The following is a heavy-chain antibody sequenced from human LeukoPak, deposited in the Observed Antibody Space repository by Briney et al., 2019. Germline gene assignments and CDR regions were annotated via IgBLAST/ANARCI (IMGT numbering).Heavy chain of an antibody. CDR2: IDANGAGT. D-gene: IGHD3-10*01. CDR1: GFTFSSYA. CDR3: AKDQSYYNWFDP. Sequence: GGSLRLSCAASGFTFSSYAMTWVRQAPGKGLEWVSSIDANGAGTFYANSVKGRFSISRDNAKNTLGLQMHSLTAEDTAVYYCAKDQSYYNWFDPWGQGTLVTVSS. J-gene: IGHJ5*02. V-gene: IGHV3-23*01.